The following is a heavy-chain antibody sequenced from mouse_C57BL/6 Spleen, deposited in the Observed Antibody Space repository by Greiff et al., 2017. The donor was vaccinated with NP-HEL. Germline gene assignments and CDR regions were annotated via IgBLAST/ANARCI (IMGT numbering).Heavy chain of an antibody. CDR3: AREGTTVDY. CDR1: GYTFTSYW. V-gene: IGHV1-52*01. D-gene: IGHD1-1*01. CDR2: IDPSDSET. Sequence: QVQLKQPGAELVRPGSSVKLSCKASGYTFTSYWMHWVKQRPIQGLEWIGNIDPSDSETHYNQKFKDKATLTVDQSSSTAYMQLSSLTSEDSAVYYCAREGTTVDYWGQGTTLTVSS. J-gene: IGHJ2*01.